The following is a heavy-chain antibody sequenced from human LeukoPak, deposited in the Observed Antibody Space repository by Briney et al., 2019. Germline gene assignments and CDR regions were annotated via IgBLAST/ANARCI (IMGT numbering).Heavy chain of an antibody. V-gene: IGHV4-61*02. CDR1: GGSISSGSYY. CDR2: IYTSGST. CDR3: ARDRQQLVLRGYYMDV. D-gene: IGHD6-13*01. Sequence: PSQTLSLTCTVSGGSISSGSYYWSWIRQPAGKGLEWIGRIYTSGSTNYNPSLKSRVTISVDTSKNQFSLKLSSVTAADTAVYYCARDRQQLVLRGYYMDVWGKGTTVTVSS. J-gene: IGHJ6*03.